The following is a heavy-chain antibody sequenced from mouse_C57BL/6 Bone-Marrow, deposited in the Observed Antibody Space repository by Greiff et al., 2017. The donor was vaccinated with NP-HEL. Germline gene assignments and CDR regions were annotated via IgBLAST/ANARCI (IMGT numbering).Heavy chain of an antibody. CDR2: IYPGSGST. CDR1: GYTFTSYW. CDR3: ARERADYDYFEY. J-gene: IGHJ2*01. V-gene: IGHV1-55*01. Sequence: VQLQQPGAELVKPGASVKMSCKASGYTFTSYWITWVKQRPGQGLEWIGDIYPGSGSTNYNEKFKSKATLTVDTSSSTAYMQLSSLTSEDSAVYYCARERADYDYFEYWGEGTTRTVSS. D-gene: IGHD2-4*01.